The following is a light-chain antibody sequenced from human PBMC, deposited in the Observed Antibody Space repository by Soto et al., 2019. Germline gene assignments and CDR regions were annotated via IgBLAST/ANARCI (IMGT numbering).Light chain of an antibody. CDR1: NIGSKS. V-gene: IGLV3-21*04. J-gene: IGLJ2*01. CDR3: QVWDSSSDHPVV. CDR2: YDS. Sequence: SYELTQQPSVSVAPGKTDRITCGGNNIGSKSVHWYQQKPGQAPVLVIYYDSDRPSGIPERFSGSNSGNTATLTISRVEAGDEADYYCQVWDSSSDHPVVFGGGTKLTVL.